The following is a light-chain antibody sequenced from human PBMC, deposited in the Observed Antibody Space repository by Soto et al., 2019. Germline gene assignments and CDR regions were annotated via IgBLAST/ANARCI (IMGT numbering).Light chain of an antibody. CDR1: LSVSVY. CDR3: HQRQYWPPIT. V-gene: IGKV3-11*01. J-gene: IGKJ5*01. CDR2: DAS. Sequence: VVLTHSPATLSLSPGEIATLSCRTSLSVSVYLDWYQQKPGQAPRLLISDASNRATGIPARFSGSGSGTDFTLTISSLEPEDFAVYYCHQRQYWPPITFGRGTRLEIK.